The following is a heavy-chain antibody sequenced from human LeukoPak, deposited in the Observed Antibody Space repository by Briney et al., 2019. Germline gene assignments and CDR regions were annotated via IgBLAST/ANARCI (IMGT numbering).Heavy chain of an antibody. Sequence: GGSLRLSCAASGFTFSSYAMSWVRQAPGKGLEWVSSISGSGGSTYYAASVKGRFTISRDDSKNPLYLQMNSLRAEDTAVYYCAKSPRVVVAATGSYDCWGEGTMVSDSS. CDR2: ISGSGGST. CDR3: AKSPRVVVAATGSYDC. J-gene: IGHJ4*02. D-gene: IGHD2-15*01. V-gene: IGHV3-23*01. CDR1: GFTFSSYA.